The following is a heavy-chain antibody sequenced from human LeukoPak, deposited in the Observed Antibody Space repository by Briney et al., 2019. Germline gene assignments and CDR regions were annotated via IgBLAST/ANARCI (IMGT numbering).Heavy chain of an antibody. CDR1: GYTFTSYD. V-gene: IGHV1-8*01. D-gene: IGHD2-15*01. CDR2: MNPNSGNT. CDR3: ARYGGMFRYCSGGSCYSINPENGAEFDY. Sequence: GASVKVSCKASGYTFTSYDINWVRQATGQGLEWMGWMNPNSGNTGYAQKFQGRVTMTRNTSISTAYMELSSLRSEDTAVYYCARYGGMFRYCSGGSCYSINPENGAEFDYWGQGTLVTVSS. J-gene: IGHJ4*02.